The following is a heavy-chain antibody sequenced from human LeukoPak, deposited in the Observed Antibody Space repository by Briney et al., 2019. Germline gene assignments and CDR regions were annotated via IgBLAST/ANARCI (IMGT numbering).Heavy chain of an antibody. CDR2: KYPNSGNK. Sequence: SVNETRKATRDSFTNFHINWVRQATWQELAWMGLKYPNSGNKGYAQKFQGGVTMTMNTSITTAYMELSSLRSEDTAVYYCARGPQWRGDYVYMDVWGRGTTVTVSS. J-gene: IGHJ6*03. CDR1: RDSFTNFH. D-gene: IGHD6-19*01. V-gene: IGHV1-8*01. CDR3: ARGPQWRGDYVYMDV.